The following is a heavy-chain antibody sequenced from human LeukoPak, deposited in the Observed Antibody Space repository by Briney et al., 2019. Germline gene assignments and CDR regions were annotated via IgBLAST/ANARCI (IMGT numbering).Heavy chain of an antibody. J-gene: IGHJ4*02. V-gene: IGHV4-59*01. D-gene: IGHD3-22*01. CDR1: GASLISYY. Sequence: PLETLSLTCTVSGASLISYYWNWIRQPPGKGLEWIGYIYYNGSPNYNPSLKSQVTMSQDTSKNQFSLKLTSVTAADTAVHYCARDSRSYERSGYYHFDYWGQGSLVTVSS. CDR3: ARDSRSYERSGYYHFDY. CDR2: IYYNGSP.